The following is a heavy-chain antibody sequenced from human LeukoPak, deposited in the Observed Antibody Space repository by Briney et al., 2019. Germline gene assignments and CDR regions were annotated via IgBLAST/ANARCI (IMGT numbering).Heavy chain of an antibody. J-gene: IGHJ5*02. CDR3: ARAPLHYYDSSGYSRYNWFDP. CDR2: INPSGGST. V-gene: IGHV1-46*01. CDR1: GYTFTSYY. D-gene: IGHD3-22*01. Sequence: ASVKVSCKASGYTFTSYYMHWVRQAPGQGLEWMGIINPSGGSTSYAQKFQGRVTMTRDTSTSTVYMELSSLRSEDTAVYYCARAPLHYYDSSGYSRYNWFDPWGQGTLVTVSS.